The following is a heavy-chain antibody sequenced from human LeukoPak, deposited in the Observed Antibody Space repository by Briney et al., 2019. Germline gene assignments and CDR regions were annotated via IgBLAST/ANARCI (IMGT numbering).Heavy chain of an antibody. CDR2: VSGSGGST. J-gene: IGHJ6*02. CDR3: AKDPSRPAYYYYGMDV. CDR1: GLTFSSYA. Sequence: TGGSLRLSCVASGLTFSSYAMSWVRQAPGKGLEWVSAVSGSGGSTYYADSVKGRFTVSRDNSKNTLYLQMNSLRAEDTAVYYCAKDPSRPAYYYYGMDVWGQGTTVTVSS. V-gene: IGHV3-23*01.